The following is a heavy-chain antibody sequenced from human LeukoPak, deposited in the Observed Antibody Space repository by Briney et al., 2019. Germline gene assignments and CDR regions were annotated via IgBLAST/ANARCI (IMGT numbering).Heavy chain of an antibody. CDR2: ITATSSST. Sequence: GGSLRLSCAASGFTFSSYGMSWVRQAPGKGLEWVSAITATSSSTHDADSVQGRFTISRDNSRNMLFLQMNSLRADDTAVYYCAKDLVVGALDYWGQGTLVTVSS. D-gene: IGHD1-26*01. V-gene: IGHV3-23*01. CDR3: AKDLVVGALDY. J-gene: IGHJ4*02. CDR1: GFTFSSYG.